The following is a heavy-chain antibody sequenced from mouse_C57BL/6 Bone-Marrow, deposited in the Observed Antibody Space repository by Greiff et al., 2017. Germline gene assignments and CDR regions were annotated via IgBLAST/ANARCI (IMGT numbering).Heavy chain of an antibody. V-gene: IGHV14-4*01. CDR2: IDPENGDT. D-gene: IGHD1-1*01. CDR3: TTHYLSSAY. Sequence: VQLQQSGAELVRPGASVKLSCTASGFNITDDYMHWVKQRPAQGLEWIGWIDPENGDTEYASKFQGKATITADTSSNTAYLQLSSLTSEDTAVYYCTTHYLSSAYWGQGTLVTVSA. J-gene: IGHJ3*01. CDR1: GFNITDDY.